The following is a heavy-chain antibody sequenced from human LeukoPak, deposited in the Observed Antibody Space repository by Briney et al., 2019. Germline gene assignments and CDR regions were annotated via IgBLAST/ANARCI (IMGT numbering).Heavy chain of an antibody. D-gene: IGHD1-1*01. CDR1: GGSISSGGYY. V-gene: IGHV4-31*03. CDR3: ASANDQEYWFDY. Sequence: PSETLSLTCTVSGGSISSGGYYWSWIRQHPGKGLEWIGYIYYSGSTYYNPSLKSRVTISVDTSKNQFSLKLSSVTAADTAVYYCASANDQEYWFDYWGQGTLVTVSS. CDR2: IYYSGST. J-gene: IGHJ4*02.